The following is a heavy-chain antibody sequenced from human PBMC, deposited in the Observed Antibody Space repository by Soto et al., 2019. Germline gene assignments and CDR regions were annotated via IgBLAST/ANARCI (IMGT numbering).Heavy chain of an antibody. CDR3: ARDCRAGSLDY. Sequence: ASVKVSCKASGGTFSSYAISWVRQAPGQGLERMGGIIPIFGTANYAQKFQGRVTITADESTSTAYMELSSLRSEDTAVYYCARDCRAGSLDYWGQGTLVTVSS. D-gene: IGHD6-19*01. CDR2: IIPIFGTA. V-gene: IGHV1-69*13. J-gene: IGHJ4*02. CDR1: GGTFSSYA.